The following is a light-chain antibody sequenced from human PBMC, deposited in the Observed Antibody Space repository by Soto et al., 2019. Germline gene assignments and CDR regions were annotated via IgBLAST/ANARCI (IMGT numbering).Light chain of an antibody. J-gene: IGKJ1*01. V-gene: IGKV3-20*01. CDR2: GAS. Sequence: EIVLTQSPGTLSLSPGERATLSCRATESVSSNYLAWYQQKPGQAPRVLIYGASIRATGIPDRFSGSGSETDFTLTISRLEAEDFLVDYCQQSGTSPPAFGKGTKVEIK. CDR3: QQSGTSPPA. CDR1: ESVSSNY.